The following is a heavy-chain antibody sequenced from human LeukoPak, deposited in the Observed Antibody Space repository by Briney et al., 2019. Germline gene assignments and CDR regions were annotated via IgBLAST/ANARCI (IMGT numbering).Heavy chain of an antibody. CDR3: AKDSLLGAYWYFDL. Sequence: SVKVSCKASGGTFSSYAISWVRQAPGQGLEWMGGIIPIFGTANYAQKFQGRVTITADESTSTAYMELSSLRSEDTAVYYCAKDSLLGAYWYFDLWGRGTLVTVSS. J-gene: IGHJ2*01. V-gene: IGHV1-69*01. CDR1: GGTFSSYA. D-gene: IGHD3-16*01. CDR2: IIPIFGTA.